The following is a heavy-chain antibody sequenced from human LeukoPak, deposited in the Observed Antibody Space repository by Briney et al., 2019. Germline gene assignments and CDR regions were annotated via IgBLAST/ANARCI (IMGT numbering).Heavy chain of an antibody. Sequence: GGSLRLSCAASGFTFSSYSMNWVRQAPGKGLEWVSVIYSGGSAYYADSVKGRFTISRDNSKNTLYLQMSSLRAEDTAVYYCARDRHGITMVRGLFGAPGDYYYMDVRGKGTTVTISS. CDR3: ARDRHGITMVRGLFGAPGDYYYMDV. J-gene: IGHJ6*03. CDR2: IYSGGSA. CDR1: GFTFSSYS. D-gene: IGHD3-10*01. V-gene: IGHV3-66*01.